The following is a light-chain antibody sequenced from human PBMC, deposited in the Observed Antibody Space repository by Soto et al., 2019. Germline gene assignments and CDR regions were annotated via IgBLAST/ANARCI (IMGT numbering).Light chain of an antibody. CDR2: GAS. J-gene: IGKJ4*01. Sequence: EIVMTQSPATLSVSPGERATLSCRAGQYISSDLAWYQHKPGQAPRLLIYGASTRATGVAARFSGSGSGTEFTLTISSLQSEDFAVYYCQQYHNWPPLTFGGGTKVDIK. CDR3: QQYHNWPPLT. V-gene: IGKV3-15*01. CDR1: QYISSD.